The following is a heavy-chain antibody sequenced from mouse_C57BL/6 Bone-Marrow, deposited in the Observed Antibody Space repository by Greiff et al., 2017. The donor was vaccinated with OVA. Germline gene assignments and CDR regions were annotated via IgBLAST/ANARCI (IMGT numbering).Heavy chain of an antibody. V-gene: IGHV10-3*01. Sequence: DVHLVESGGGLVQPKGSLKLSCAASGFTFNTYAMHWVRQAPGKGLEWVARIRSKSSNYATYYADSVKDRFTISRDDSQSMLYLQMNNLKTEDTAMYYCVRDQENYGSSSYWYFDVWGTGTTVTVSS. D-gene: IGHD1-1*01. CDR1: GFTFNTYA. CDR2: IRSKSSNYAT. CDR3: VRDQENYGSSSYWYFDV. J-gene: IGHJ1*03.